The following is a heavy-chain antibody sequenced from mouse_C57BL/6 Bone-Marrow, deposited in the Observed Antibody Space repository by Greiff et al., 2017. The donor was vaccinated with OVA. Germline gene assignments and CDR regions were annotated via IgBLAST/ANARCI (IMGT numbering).Heavy chain of an antibody. J-gene: IGHJ4*01. CDR2: IYPGSGNT. Sequence: VQLQQSGAELVRPGASVKLSCKASGYTFTDYYINWVKQRPGQGLEWIARIYPGSGNTYYNEKFKGKATLTAEKSSSTAYMQLSSLTSEDSAVYFCARYYGSSYVYAMDYWGQGTSVTVSS. V-gene: IGHV1-76*01. D-gene: IGHD1-1*01. CDR1: GYTFTDYY. CDR3: ARYYGSSYVYAMDY.